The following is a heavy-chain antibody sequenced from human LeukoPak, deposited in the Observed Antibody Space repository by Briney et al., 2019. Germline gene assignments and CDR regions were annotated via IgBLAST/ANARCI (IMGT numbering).Heavy chain of an antibody. Sequence: ASMSVSFKASVYSFKMYGISWVRQAPGQGLEWVGWISTFKDHTVYAQNFQGRVTMTTDTSASTAFMELRSLRADDTAVYYCARVYELRFLDGLPKGYYFDYWGQGTLVTVSS. CDR2: ISTFKDHT. CDR1: VYSFKMYG. J-gene: IGHJ4*02. V-gene: IGHV1-18*01. CDR3: ARVYELRFLDGLPKGYYFDY. D-gene: IGHD3-3*01.